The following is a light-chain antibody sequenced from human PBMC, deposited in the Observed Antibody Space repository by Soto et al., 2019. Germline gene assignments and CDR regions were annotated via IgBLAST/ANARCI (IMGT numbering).Light chain of an antibody. Sequence: DIQMTQSPSTLSASVGDRVTITCRASQSISSWVAWYQQKPGKAPKLLIYKASSLESAVPSRFSGSGFGTEFSLTISSLQPDDCATYYCQQYDTYPLTFGQGTKVDMK. CDR3: QQYDTYPLT. CDR1: QSISSW. CDR2: KAS. V-gene: IGKV1-5*03. J-gene: IGKJ1*01.